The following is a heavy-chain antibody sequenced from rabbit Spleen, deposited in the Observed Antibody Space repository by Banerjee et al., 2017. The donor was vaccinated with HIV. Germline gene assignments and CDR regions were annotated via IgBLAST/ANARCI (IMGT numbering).Heavy chain of an antibody. Sequence: QEQLVESGGGLVQPGGSLKLSCKASGFDFSSYGVSWVRQAPGKGLEWIGYIDPIFYNTYYANWVNGRFTISSHSAQNTLYLQLNSLTVADTATYFCARGSATMTMVITGYYLSLWGQGTLVTVS. CDR1: GFDFSSYG. CDR2: IDPIFYNT. V-gene: IGHV1S47*01. CDR3: ARGSATMTMVITGYYLSL. D-gene: IGHD2-1*01. J-gene: IGHJ3*01.